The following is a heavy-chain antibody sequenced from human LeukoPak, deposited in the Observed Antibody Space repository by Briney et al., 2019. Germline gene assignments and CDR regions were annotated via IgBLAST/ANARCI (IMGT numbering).Heavy chain of an antibody. Sequence: SETLSLTCTVSGGSISSYYWSWIRQPPGKGLEWIGYIYYSGSTNYNPSLKSRVTISVDTSKNQFSLKLSPVTAADTAVYYCAGLTTVTNYFDYWGQGTLVTVSS. V-gene: IGHV4-59*01. CDR2: IYYSGST. CDR3: AGLTTVTNYFDY. J-gene: IGHJ4*02. CDR1: GGSISSYY. D-gene: IGHD4-17*01.